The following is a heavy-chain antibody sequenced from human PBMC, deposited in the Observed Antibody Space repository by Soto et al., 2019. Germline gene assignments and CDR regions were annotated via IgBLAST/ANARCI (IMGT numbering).Heavy chain of an antibody. V-gene: IGHV3-30*18. CDR3: AKVERAPKY. CDR1: GFTFSSYG. J-gene: IGHJ4*02. Sequence: GGSLRLSCAASGFTFSSYGMHWVRQAPGKGLEWVAVISYDGSNKYYADSVKGRFTISRDNSKNTLYLQMNSLRAEDTAVYYCAKVERAPKYWGQGTLVTVSS. D-gene: IGHD6-25*01. CDR2: ISYDGSNK.